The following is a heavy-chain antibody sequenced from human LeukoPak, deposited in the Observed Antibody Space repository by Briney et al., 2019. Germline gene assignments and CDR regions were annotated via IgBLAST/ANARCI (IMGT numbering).Heavy chain of an antibody. CDR3: AKSSYPGYYYMAF. CDR2: ISRTGGGT. V-gene: IGHV3-23*01. Sequence: GGSLRLSCAASGFTFENDDMSWVRQVPGKGLEWVSVISRTGGGTYYADSVKGRFTISRDNSKNTLFLQMSSLRAEDTAIYYCAKSSYPGYYYMAFWGKGTTVTISS. J-gene: IGHJ6*03. CDR1: GFTFENDD.